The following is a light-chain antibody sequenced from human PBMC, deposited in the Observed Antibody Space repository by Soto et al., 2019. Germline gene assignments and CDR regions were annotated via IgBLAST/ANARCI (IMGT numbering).Light chain of an antibody. CDR2: DVS. J-gene: IGLJ1*01. V-gene: IGLV2-11*01. CDR1: NSDVGGYNY. CDR3: CSYAGSYTFYV. Sequence: QSALTQPRSVSGSPGQSVTISCTGTNSDVGGYNYVSWYQQHPGKAPKLMIYDVSKRPSGVPDRFSGSKSGNMASLTISGLQAEDEADYYCCSYAGSYTFYVFGTGTKLTVL.